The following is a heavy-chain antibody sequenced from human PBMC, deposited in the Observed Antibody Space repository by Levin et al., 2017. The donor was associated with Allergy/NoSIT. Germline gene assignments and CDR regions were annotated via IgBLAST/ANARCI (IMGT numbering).Heavy chain of an antibody. CDR1: GGSISSYY. J-gene: IGHJ6*03. V-gene: IGHV4-59*08. Sequence: SQTLSLTCTVSGGSISSYYWSWLRQPPGKGLEWIGYIYYSGSTNYNPPLKSRVTIPVDTSKNQFSLKLSSVTAADTAVYYCARCPNYYYYLDVWGKGTTVTVSS. CDR2: IYYSGST. CDR3: ARCPNYYYYLDV.